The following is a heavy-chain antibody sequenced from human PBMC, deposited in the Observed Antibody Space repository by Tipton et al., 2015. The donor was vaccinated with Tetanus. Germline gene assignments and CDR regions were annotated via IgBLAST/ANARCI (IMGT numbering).Heavy chain of an antibody. Sequence: TLSLTCAVYGGSFSGYYWSWIRQPPGKGLEWIGEINHSGSTNYNPSLKSRVTISVDTSKNQFSLKLSSVTAADTAVYYCASDSSGYLGPFDYWGQGTLVTVSS. CDR3: ASDSSGYLGPFDY. CDR2: INHSGST. CDR1: GGSFSGYY. J-gene: IGHJ4*02. V-gene: IGHV4-34*01. D-gene: IGHD3-22*01.